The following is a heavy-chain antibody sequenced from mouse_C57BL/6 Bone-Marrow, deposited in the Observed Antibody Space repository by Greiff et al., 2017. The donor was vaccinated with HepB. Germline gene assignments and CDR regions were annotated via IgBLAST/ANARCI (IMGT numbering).Heavy chain of an antibody. CDR3: ARGFITTVVADY. CDR2: IHPTSGST. V-gene: IGHV1-64*01. D-gene: IGHD1-1*01. Sequence: QVQLQQPGAELVQPGASVKLSCKASGYTFTSYWMHWVQQRPGQGLEWIGMIHPTSGSTNYNEKFKSKAALTVDKSSSPAYMQLSSLTSEDSAVYYCARGFITTVVADYWGQGTTLTVSS. CDR1: GYTFTSYW. J-gene: IGHJ2*01.